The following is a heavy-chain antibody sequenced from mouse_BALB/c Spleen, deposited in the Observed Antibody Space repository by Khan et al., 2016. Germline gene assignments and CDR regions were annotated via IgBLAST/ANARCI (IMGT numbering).Heavy chain of an antibody. CDR3: ASYSNGSSSIY. CDR1: GYSITSGYN. Sequence: EVQLQESGPDLVKPSQSLSLTCTVTGYSITSGYNWHWIRQFPGNKLEWMGYIYYSGDTNYNPSLKSRISITRDTSKNHFFLQLSAVTTEYTATYYCASYSNGSSSIYWGQGTTLTVSS. CDR2: IYYSGDT. D-gene: IGHD1-1*01. V-gene: IGHV3-1*02. J-gene: IGHJ2*01.